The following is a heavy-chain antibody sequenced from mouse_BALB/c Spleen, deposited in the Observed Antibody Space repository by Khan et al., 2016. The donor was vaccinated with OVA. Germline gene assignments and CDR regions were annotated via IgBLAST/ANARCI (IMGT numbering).Heavy chain of an antibody. CDR3: VRDGAYHRNDGWFAY. CDR1: GYTFTSYT. V-gene: IGHV1-4*01. J-gene: IGHJ3*01. Sequence: VQLQESGAELARPGASVKMSCKASGYTFTSYTIHWIKKRPGQGLEWIGYINPSNGYTNYNQKFKDKATLTTDKSSTTAYLQLSSLTSDDSAVYNCVRDGAYHRNDGWFAYWGQGTLVTVS. D-gene: IGHD2-14*01. CDR2: INPSNGYT.